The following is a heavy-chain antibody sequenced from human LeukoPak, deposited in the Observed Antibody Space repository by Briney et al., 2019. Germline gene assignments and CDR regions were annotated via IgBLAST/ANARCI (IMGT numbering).Heavy chain of an antibody. J-gene: IGHJ6*03. V-gene: IGHV3-7*01. CDR2: IKQDGTEK. D-gene: IGHD6-13*01. CDR3: AREWYSSSWNYYMDV. CDR1: GFTFTTYW. Sequence: GESLRLSCAASGFTFTTYWMSWVRQAPGKGLEWVANIKQDGTEKYYVDSVKGRFTISRDNAKNSLYLQMNSLRAEDTAVYYCAREWYSSSWNYYMDVWGKGTTVTVSS.